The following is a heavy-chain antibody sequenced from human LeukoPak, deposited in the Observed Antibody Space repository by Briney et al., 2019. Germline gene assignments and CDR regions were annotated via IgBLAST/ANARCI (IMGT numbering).Heavy chain of an antibody. Sequence: SETLSLTCTVSGGSISSSSYYWGWIRQPPVKGLEWIGGVYYSGSTYYNPSLMSRVTISVDTSKNQFSLKLTSVTAADTAVYYCARHATQWLRSPFDYWGQGTLVIVS. CDR2: VYYSGST. J-gene: IGHJ4*02. CDR1: GGSISSSSYY. V-gene: IGHV4-39*01. D-gene: IGHD5-12*01. CDR3: ARHATQWLRSPFDY.